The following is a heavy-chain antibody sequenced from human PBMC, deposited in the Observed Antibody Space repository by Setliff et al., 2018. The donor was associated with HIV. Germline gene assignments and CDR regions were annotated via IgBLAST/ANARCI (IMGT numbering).Heavy chain of an antibody. CDR3: ARSRSGWSSPFDY. Sequence: SVKVSCKASGGTFSSYAISWVRQAPGQGLEWMGRIITIFGTTNYAQKFQGRVTITADKSTSTAYMELSSLRSEDTAVYYCARSRSGWSSPFDYWGQGTLVTVSS. CDR2: IITIFGTT. J-gene: IGHJ4*02. V-gene: IGHV1-69*06. CDR1: GGTFSSYA. D-gene: IGHD6-19*01.